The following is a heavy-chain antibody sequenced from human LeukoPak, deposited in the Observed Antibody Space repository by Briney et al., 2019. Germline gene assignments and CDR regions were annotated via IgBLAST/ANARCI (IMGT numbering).Heavy chain of an antibody. CDR2: IRNDGSNK. CDR1: GFIFSSYG. CDR3: AKDPAARPLRLITDDAFDI. J-gene: IGHJ3*02. Sequence: GGSLRLSCAASGFIFSSYGMHWVRQAPGKGLEWVAFIRNDGSNKYYADSVQGRFTISRDNSKNTLYLQMNSLRTEDTAVYYCAKDPAARPLRLITDDAFDIWGQGTMVTVSS. D-gene: IGHD2-21*02. V-gene: IGHV3-30*02.